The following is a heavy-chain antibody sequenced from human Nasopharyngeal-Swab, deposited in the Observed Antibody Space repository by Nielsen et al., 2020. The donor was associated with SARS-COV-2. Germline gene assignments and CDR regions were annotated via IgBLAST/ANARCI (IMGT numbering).Heavy chain of an antibody. D-gene: IGHD3-10*01. V-gene: IGHV4-59*01. J-gene: IGHJ5*02. CDR2: IYYSEST. CDR3: ARTHVSYYRNWFDP. Sequence: RQAPGKGLEWIGYIYYSESTNYNPSLKSRVTISVDTSKNQFSLKLSSVTAADTTVYYCARTHVSYYRNWFDPWGQGTLVTVSS.